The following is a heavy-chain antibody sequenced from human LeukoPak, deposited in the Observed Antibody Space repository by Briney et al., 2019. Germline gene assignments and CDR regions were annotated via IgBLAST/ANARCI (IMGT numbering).Heavy chain of an antibody. CDR1: GFTFSSYS. Sequence: GGSLRLSCAASGFTFSSYSMNWVRQAPGKGLEWVSSISSSSSYIYYADSVKGRFTISRDNAKNSLYLQMNSLRAEDTAAYYCARDRQSFWDMIVVVINPGFDYWGQGTLVTVSS. V-gene: IGHV3-21*01. D-gene: IGHD3-22*01. CDR2: ISSSSSYI. CDR3: ARDRQSFWDMIVVVINPGFDY. J-gene: IGHJ4*02.